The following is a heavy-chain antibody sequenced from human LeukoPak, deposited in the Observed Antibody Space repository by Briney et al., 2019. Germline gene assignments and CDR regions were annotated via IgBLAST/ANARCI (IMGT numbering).Heavy chain of an antibody. J-gene: IGHJ4*02. CDR2: INWNGGST. Sequence: GSLRLSCAASGFTFDDYGMSWVRQAPGKGLEWVSGINWNGGSTGYADPVKGRFTISRDNAKNSLYLQMNSLRAEDTAIYYCARDERLLSFLKWGQGTLVTVSS. CDR1: GFTFDDYG. V-gene: IGHV3-20*04. CDR3: ARDERLLSFLK. D-gene: IGHD3-3*01.